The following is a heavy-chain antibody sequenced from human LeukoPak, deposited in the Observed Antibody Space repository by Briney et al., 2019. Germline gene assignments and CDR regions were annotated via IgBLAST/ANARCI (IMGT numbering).Heavy chain of an antibody. V-gene: IGHV3-49*04. CDR1: GFTFGDYA. D-gene: IGHD2-2*01. Sequence: GGSLRLSCTASGFTFGDYAMSWVRHAPGKGLEWVGFIRSKAHGGTTEYAASVKGRFTISRDDSKSIAYLQMNSLKTEDTAVYYCTREVVVYIDAFDIWGQGTMVTVSS. J-gene: IGHJ3*02. CDR2: IRSKAHGGTT. CDR3: TREVVVYIDAFDI.